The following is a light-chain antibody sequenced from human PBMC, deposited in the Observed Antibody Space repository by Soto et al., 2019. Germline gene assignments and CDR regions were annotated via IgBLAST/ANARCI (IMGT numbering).Light chain of an antibody. J-gene: IGLJ7*01. V-gene: IGLV2-14*01. CDR2: EVS. CDR1: SSDVGSYNY. CDR3: SSYTSISTRV. Sequence: QSALTQPASVSGSPGQSITISCTGTSSDVGSYNYVSWYQQHPGKAPKLMIYEVSNRPSGVSNRCSGSKSGNTASRTISGRQAEDEANYYCSSYTSISTRVFGGGTQLTVL.